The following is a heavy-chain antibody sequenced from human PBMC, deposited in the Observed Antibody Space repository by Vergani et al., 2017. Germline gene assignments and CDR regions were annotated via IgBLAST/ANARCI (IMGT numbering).Heavy chain of an antibody. CDR1: AYSISSGFF. V-gene: IGHV4-38-2*02. CDR3: VRYNTYYDTLLGSAGYYFVS. D-gene: IGHD3-9*01. CDR2: MDYNGLA. J-gene: IGHJ4*02. Sequence: QVQLQESGPGLVRPSETLSLTCTVSAYSISSGFFWGWIRQPPGKGLEWIGSMDYNGLAYYSPSLKSRVTISVDTPKNHFSLKLSSVTAADTAVYYCVRYNTYYDTLLGSAGYYFVSWGQGALVTVAS.